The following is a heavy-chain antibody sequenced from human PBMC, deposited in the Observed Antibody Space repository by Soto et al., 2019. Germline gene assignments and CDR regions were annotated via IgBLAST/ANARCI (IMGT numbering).Heavy chain of an antibody. D-gene: IGHD4-17*01. J-gene: IGHJ5*02. CDR3: ARDRKATTSPRYNWFDP. Sequence: SETLSLTCTVSGGSISSVDYYWSWIRQAPGKGLEWIGYIHYTGSTDYNPSLKSRVTMSVDTSDNQFSLELTSVTAADTAVYYCARDRKATTSPRYNWFDPWGPGTLVTVSS. CDR1: GGSISSVDYY. V-gene: IGHV4-30-4*01. CDR2: IHYTGST.